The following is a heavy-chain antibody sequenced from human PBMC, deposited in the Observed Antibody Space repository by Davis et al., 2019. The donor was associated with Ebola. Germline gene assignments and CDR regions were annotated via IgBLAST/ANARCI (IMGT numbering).Heavy chain of an antibody. CDR3: ARAGVTIFGVVIRDDNWFDP. J-gene: IGHJ5*02. V-gene: IGHV1-2*02. Sequence: ASVKVSCKASGYTFTSYAMHWVRQAPGQRLEWMGWINPNSGGTNYAQKFQGRVTMTRDTSISTAYMELSRLRSDDTAYYYCARAGVTIFGVVIRDDNWFDPWGQGTLVTVSS. CDR1: GYTFTSYA. D-gene: IGHD3-3*01. CDR2: INPNSGGT.